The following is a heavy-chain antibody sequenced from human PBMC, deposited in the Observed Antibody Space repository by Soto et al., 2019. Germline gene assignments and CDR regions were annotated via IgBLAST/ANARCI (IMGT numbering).Heavy chain of an antibody. J-gene: IGHJ5*02. CDR1: GGSFRTFV. CDR3: ARTRGDYGQNTYFDP. CDR2: IIPFFGTT. V-gene: IGHV1-69*01. D-gene: IGHD4-17*01. Sequence: QAQLVQSGPEVKKPGSSVKVSCKASGGSFRTFVVDWVRQAPGQGPEWMGGIIPFFGTTNYAQKFPGRGTITADESTSTAFMALRSLTAEDTAVYYCARTRGDYGQNTYFDPWGQGTLVTVSS.